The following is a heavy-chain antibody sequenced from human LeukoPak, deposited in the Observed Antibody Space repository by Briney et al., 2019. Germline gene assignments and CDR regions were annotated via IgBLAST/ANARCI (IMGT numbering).Heavy chain of an antibody. V-gene: IGHV3-64D*06. J-gene: IGHJ4*02. CDR1: GFTFSSYA. CDR2: ISSNGGST. D-gene: IGHD5-18*01. CDR3: VKENTAMVFVY. Sequence: GGSLRLSCSASGFTFSSYAMHWVRQAPGKGLGYVSAISSNGGSTYYADSVKGRFTISRDNSKNTLYLQMSSLRAEDTAVYYCVKENTAMVFVYWGQGTLVTVSS.